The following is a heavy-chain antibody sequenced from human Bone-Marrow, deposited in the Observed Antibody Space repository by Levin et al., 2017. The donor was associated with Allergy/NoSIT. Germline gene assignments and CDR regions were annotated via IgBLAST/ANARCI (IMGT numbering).Heavy chain of an antibody. CDR2: IYYSGST. J-gene: IGHJ6*03. Sequence: SSETLSLTCTVSGGSISSYYWSWIRQPPGKGLEWIGYIYYSGSTNYNPSLKSRVTISVDTSKNQFSLKLSSVTAADTAVYYCARGGPYDFDWLSRHYYYYMDVWGKGTTVTVSS. D-gene: IGHD3-9*01. V-gene: IGHV4-59*01. CDR1: GGSISSYY. CDR3: ARGGPYDFDWLSRHYYYYMDV.